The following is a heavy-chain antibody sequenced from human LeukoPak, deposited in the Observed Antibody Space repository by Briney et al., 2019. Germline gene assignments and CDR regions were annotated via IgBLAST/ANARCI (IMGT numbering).Heavy chain of an antibody. CDR3: ARDVGGGDTFDY. V-gene: IGHV3-30*04. CDR2: ISYDGSDK. D-gene: IGHD2-21*02. CDR1: GFTFSLY. Sequence: GGSLRLSCAASGFTFSLYMHWVRQAPGKGLGWVAVISYDGSDKYYADSVKGRFTISRDNSKNTLFLQMNSLRAEDTAVYFCARDVGGGDTFDYWGQGTLVTVSS. J-gene: IGHJ4*02.